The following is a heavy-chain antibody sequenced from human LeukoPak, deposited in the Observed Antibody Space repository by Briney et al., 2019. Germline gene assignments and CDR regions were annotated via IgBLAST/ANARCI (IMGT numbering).Heavy chain of an antibody. CDR1: GDSISNFY. V-gene: IGHV4-59*12. CDR3: ARGGPHDYGDQGSRYYYYYYGMDV. Sequence: KASETLSLTCTVSGDSISNFYWNWIRQSPGKGLEWIGNIHYSGSSVYNPSLKSRGTISIDTSKNQFSLKLSSVTAADTAVYYCARGGPHDYGDQGSRYYYYYYGMDVWGQGTTVTVSS. J-gene: IGHJ6*02. D-gene: IGHD4-17*01. CDR2: IHYSGSS.